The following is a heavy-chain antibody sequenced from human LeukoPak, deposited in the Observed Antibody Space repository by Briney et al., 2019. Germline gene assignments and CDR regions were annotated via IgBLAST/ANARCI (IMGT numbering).Heavy chain of an antibody. CDR2: ISSNGGST. CDR1: GFTFSSYA. Sequence: GGSLRLSCAASGFTFSSYAMHWVRQAPGKGLEYVSAISSNGGSTYYANSVKGRFTISRDNSKNTLYLQMGSLRAEDMAVYYCARDHRTESDGYYFVNELWYFDLWGRGTLVTVSS. CDR3: ARDHRTESDGYYFVNELWYFDL. V-gene: IGHV3-64*01. D-gene: IGHD3-22*01. J-gene: IGHJ2*01.